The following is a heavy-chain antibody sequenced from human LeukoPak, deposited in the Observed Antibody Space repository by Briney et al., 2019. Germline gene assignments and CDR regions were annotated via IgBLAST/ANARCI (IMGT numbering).Heavy chain of an antibody. J-gene: IGHJ4*02. Sequence: QPGRSLRLSCAASGFTFSSYAMHWVRQAPGKGLEWVAVISYDGSNKYYADSVKGRFTISRDNSKNTLYLQMNSLRAEDTAVYYCARDRSFGATSFDYWGQGTLVTVSS. V-gene: IGHV3-30-3*01. CDR2: ISYDGSNK. D-gene: IGHD3-10*01. CDR3: ARDRSFGATSFDY. CDR1: GFTFSSYA.